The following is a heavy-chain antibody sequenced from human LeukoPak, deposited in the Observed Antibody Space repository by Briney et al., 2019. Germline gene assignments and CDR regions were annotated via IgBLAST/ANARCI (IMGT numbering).Heavy chain of an antibody. CDR3: ARDTGRINAFDI. D-gene: IGHD3-10*01. V-gene: IGHV4-59*01. Sequence: PGGSLRLSCAASGFTFSNAWMSWVRQPPGKGLEWIGYIYYSGSTNYNPSLKSRVTISVDTSKNQFSLKLSSVTAADTAVYYCARDTGRINAFDIWGQGTMVTVSS. CDR2: IYYSGST. J-gene: IGHJ3*02. CDR1: GFTFSNAW.